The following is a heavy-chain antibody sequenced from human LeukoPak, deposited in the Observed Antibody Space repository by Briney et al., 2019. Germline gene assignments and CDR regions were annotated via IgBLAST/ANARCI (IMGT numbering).Heavy chain of an antibody. D-gene: IGHD3-10*01. V-gene: IGHV3-30-3*01. J-gene: IGHJ4*02. CDR2: ISHDRSNN. CDR3: ARDLSGSYMSDY. Sequence: PGGSLRLSCAASGFTFSNYAMHWARQAPGKGLEWVAFISHDRSNNCHADSVKGRFTISRDNSKNTLYLHMNSLTDEDTAVYYCARDLSGSYMSDYWGQGTLVTVSS. CDR1: GFTFSNYA.